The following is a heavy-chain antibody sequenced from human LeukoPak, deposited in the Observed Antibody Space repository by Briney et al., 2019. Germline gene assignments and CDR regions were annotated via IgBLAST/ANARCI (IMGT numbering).Heavy chain of an antibody. CDR3: ARCESSSSSWGYYYMDV. D-gene: IGHD6-6*01. V-gene: IGHV1-69*01. Sequence: SVKVSCKASVGTFSSYAISWVRQAPGQGLEWMGGIIPIFGTANYAQKFQGRDTITADESTSTAYMELSSLRSEDTAVYYCARCESSSSSWGYYYMDVWGKGTTVTVSS. J-gene: IGHJ6*03. CDR2: IIPIFGTA. CDR1: VGTFSSYA.